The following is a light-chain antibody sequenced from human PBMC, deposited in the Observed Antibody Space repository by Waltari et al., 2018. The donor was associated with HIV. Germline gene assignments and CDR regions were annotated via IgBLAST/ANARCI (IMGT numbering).Light chain of an antibody. J-gene: IGLJ2*01. CDR2: GTA. V-gene: IGLV1-44*01. Sequence: QSLLTQPPSASGTPGQRVTISCSGSNSNIGTNAVNWYQQVQGTAPKVIIYGTAQRPSGVPDRFSGSKSGTSASLAISALQSEDEADYYCATWDDSLVRPGVVFGGRTKLTVL. CDR1: NSNIGTNA. CDR3: ATWDDSLVRPGVV.